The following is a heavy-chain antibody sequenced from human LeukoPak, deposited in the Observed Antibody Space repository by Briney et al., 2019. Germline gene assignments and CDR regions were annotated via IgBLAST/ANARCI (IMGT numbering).Heavy chain of an antibody. CDR1: GFTFSSCG. CDR2: IRYDGSNK. V-gene: IGHV3-30*02. CDR3: ARDKIVGDAHSSFDY. J-gene: IGHJ4*02. D-gene: IGHD1-26*01. Sequence: GGSLRLSCAASGFTFSSCGMHWVRQAPGKGLEWVAFIRYDGSNKYYADSVKGRFTISRDNSKNTLYLQMNSLRAEDTAVYYCARDKIVGDAHSSFDYWGQGTLVTVSS.